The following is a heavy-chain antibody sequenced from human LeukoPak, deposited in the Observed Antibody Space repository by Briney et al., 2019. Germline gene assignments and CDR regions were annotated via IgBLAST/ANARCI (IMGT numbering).Heavy chain of an antibody. CDR3: ARYYYDSSGYPPLFDY. CDR2: IIPIFGTA. J-gene: IGHJ4*02. V-gene: IGHV1-69*01. D-gene: IGHD3-22*01. Sequence: ASVKVSCKASGGTFISYAISWVRQAPGQGLEWMGGIIPIFGTANYAQKFQGRVTITADESTSTAYMELSSLRSEDTAVYYCARYYYDSSGYPPLFDYWGQGTLVTVSS. CDR1: GGTFISYA.